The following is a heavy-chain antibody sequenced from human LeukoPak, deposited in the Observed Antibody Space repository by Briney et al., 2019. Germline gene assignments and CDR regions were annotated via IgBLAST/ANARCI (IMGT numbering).Heavy chain of an antibody. D-gene: IGHD3-16*01. V-gene: IGHV1-69*01. CDR3: ARDLSTFPTYYYYMDV. CDR1: GGTFSSYA. CDR2: IIPIFGTA. Sequence: ASVKVSCKASGGTFSSYAISWVRQAPGQGLEWMGGIIPIFGTANYAQKFQGRVTITADESTSTAYMELSSLRSEDTAVYYCARDLSTFPTYYYYMDVWGKGTTVTVSS. J-gene: IGHJ6*03.